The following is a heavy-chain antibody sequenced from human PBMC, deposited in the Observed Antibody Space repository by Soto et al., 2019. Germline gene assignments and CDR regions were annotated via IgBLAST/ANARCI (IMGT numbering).Heavy chain of an antibody. CDR1: GFTFSSYG. Sequence: GGSLRLSCAASGFTFSSYGMHWVRQAPGKGLEWVAVIWYDGSNKYYADSVKGRFTISRDNSKNTLYLQMNSLRAEDTAVYYCARYYDFWSTLDYWGQGTLVTVSS. V-gene: IGHV3-33*01. CDR3: ARYYDFWSTLDY. D-gene: IGHD3-3*01. CDR2: IWYDGSNK. J-gene: IGHJ4*02.